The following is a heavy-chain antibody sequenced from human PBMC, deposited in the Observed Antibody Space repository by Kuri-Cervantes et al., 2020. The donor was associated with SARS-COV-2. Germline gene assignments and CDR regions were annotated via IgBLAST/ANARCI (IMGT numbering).Heavy chain of an antibody. V-gene: IGHV3-48*03. CDR3: ARDLRLGKSLDY. CDR2: IGPSGTTK. Sequence: GESLKISCAASGFTFSSYAMHWVRQAPGKGLEWVSYIGPSGTTKYYADSVRGRFTISRDNAKNSLYLQMSSLRAEDTAVYYCARDLRLGKSLDYWGQGTLVTVSS. D-gene: IGHD7-27*01. CDR1: GFTFSSYA. J-gene: IGHJ4*02.